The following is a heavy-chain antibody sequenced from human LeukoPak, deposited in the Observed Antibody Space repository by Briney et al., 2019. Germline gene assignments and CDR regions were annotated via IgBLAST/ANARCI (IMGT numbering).Heavy chain of an antibody. J-gene: IGHJ4*02. CDR1: GYTFTSYG. CDR3: ARGMSGYYRYYFDY. Sequence: ASVKVSCKASGYTFTSYGISWVRQAPGQGLEWMGWISAYNGNTNYAQKLQGRVTMTTGTSTSTAYMELRSLRSDDTAVYYCARGMSGYYRYYFDYWGQGTLVTVSS. CDR2: ISAYNGNT. V-gene: IGHV1-18*01. D-gene: IGHD3-22*01.